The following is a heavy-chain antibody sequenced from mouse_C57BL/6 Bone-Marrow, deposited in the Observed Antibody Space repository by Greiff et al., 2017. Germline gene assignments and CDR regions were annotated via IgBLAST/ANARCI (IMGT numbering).Heavy chain of an antibody. V-gene: IGHV1-81*01. CDR3: ARPYYYGSSQSFYAMDY. Sequence: QVQLQQSGAELARPGASVKLSCKASGYTFTSYGISWVKQRTGQGLEWIGEIYPRSGNTYYNEKFKGKATLTADKSSSTAYMELRSLTSEDSAVYFCARPYYYGSSQSFYAMDYWGQGTSVTVAS. J-gene: IGHJ4*01. D-gene: IGHD1-1*01. CDR2: IYPRSGNT. CDR1: GYTFTSYG.